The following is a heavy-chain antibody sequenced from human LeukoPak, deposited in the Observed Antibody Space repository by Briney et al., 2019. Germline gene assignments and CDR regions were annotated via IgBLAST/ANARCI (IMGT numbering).Heavy chain of an antibody. J-gene: IGHJ3*02. Sequence: PGGSLRLSCAASGSTFSSYWMSWVRQAPGKGLEWVANIKQDGSEKYYVDSVKGRFTISRDNSKNTLFLQVNSLRAEDTAVYYCGKDPNGDYVGAFDMWGQGTMVTVSP. CDR3: GKDPNGDYVGAFDM. CDR1: GSTFSSYW. D-gene: IGHD4-17*01. V-gene: IGHV3-7*03. CDR2: IKQDGSEK.